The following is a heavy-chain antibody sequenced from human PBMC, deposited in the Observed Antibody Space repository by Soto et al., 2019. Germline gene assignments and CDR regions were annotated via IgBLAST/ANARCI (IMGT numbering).Heavy chain of an antibody. CDR2: IIPKFGST. CDR1: GDTFTSYS. J-gene: IGHJ1*01. D-gene: IGHD3-10*01. V-gene: IGHV1-69*01. CDR3: VRWRRRSWFAVFFQF. Sequence: QGQLVQSGAEVKKPGSSVKVSCKSSGDTFTSYSIAWMRQAPGQGLEWMGGIIPKFGSTKYARKFQDRVTITADESTSTAYMELSGLRSEDTAVYFCVRWRRRSWFAVFFQFWGQGTRVTVSS.